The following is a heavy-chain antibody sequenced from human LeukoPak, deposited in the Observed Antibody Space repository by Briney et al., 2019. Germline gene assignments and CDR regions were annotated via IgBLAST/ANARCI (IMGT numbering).Heavy chain of an antibody. J-gene: IGHJ4*02. D-gene: IGHD6-13*01. CDR2: TYHSGST. CDR3: ARRGSSWPEIDY. Sequence: SGTLSLTCSVSGYLISSGRNWGWIRQPPGKGLEWIGSTYHSGSTYYNPSLKSRVTISVDTSKNQFSLKLNSVTAADTAVYYCARRGSSWPEIDYWGQGTLVTVSS. V-gene: IGHV4-38-2*01. CDR1: GYLISSGRN.